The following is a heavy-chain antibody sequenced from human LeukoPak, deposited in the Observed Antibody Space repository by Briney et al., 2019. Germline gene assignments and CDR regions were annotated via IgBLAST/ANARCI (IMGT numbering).Heavy chain of an antibody. Sequence: GGSLRLSCAASGFTFSNYAMTWVRQAPGKGLEWVSAIGGDGGSTDHADSVKGRFTISRDNSKNTLYLQMNSLRAGDTALYYCVKRVGGTPDYWGLGTLVTVSS. CDR3: VKRVGGTPDY. CDR2: IGGDGGST. CDR1: GFTFSNYA. D-gene: IGHD1-26*01. V-gene: IGHV3-23*01. J-gene: IGHJ4*02.